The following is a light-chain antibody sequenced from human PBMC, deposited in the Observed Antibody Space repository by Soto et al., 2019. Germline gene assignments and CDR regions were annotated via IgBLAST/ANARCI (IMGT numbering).Light chain of an antibody. CDR3: QQDDSSPST. CDR2: GAS. Sequence: EIVLTQSPGTLYLSPGDRATLSCRASQSVNSNYLAWYQRKPGQAPRLLIYGASNRATDIPYRFSASGSWTDLTLTIIRLEPEDFAVYYFQQDDSSPSTFVPGTKMEIK. J-gene: IGKJ1*01. CDR1: QSVNSNY. V-gene: IGKV3-20*01.